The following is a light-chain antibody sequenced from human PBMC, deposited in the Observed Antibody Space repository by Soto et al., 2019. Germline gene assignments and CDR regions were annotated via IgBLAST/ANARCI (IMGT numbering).Light chain of an antibody. CDR1: QSITTY. V-gene: IGKV1-39*01. CDR2: AAS. J-gene: IGKJ3*01. CDR3: QQCTSTPFT. Sequence: EIQMTQSPSSLSASVGDRVTITCRASQSITTYLNWYQHKPGKAPKLLLCAASSWPTGVPSRFSGSGSGTEFTLTISSLQPEDSATYYCQQCTSTPFTFGPVTKVDIK.